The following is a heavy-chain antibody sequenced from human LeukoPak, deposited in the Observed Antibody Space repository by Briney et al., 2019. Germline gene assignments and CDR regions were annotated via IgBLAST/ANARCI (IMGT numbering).Heavy chain of an antibody. CDR1: GYTFTSYD. CDR3: ARPPYDAFDI. V-gene: IGHV1-8*03. CDR2: MNPNSGSA. Sequence: ASVKVSCKASGYTFTSYDINWVRQATGQGLEWMGWMNPNSGSAGYAQKFQGSVTITRNTSISTAYMELSSLRSEDTAVYYCARPPYDAFDIWGQGTMVTVPS. J-gene: IGHJ3*02.